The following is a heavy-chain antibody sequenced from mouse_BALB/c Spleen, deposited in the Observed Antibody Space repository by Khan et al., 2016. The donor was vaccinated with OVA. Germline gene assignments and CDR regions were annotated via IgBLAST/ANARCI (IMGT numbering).Heavy chain of an antibody. J-gene: IGHJ3*01. V-gene: IGHV5-6*01. CDR2: ISTGCHYT. CDR1: GFTFSTYG. D-gene: IGHD1-1*01. CDR3: ARLAYYYDSEGFAY. Sequence: EVELVESGGDLVKPGGSLKLSCAASGFTFSTYGMSWVRQTPDKRLEWVATISTGCHYTYYPDSLKARFTTSRNNAKNTLYLQMTSLKSEDNAVVYCARLAYYYDSEGFAYWGQGTLVTVSA.